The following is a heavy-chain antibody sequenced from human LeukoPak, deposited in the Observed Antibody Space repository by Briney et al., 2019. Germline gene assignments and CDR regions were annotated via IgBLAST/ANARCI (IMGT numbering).Heavy chain of an antibody. CDR1: GFTFSRYA. D-gene: IGHD3-10*01. J-gene: IGHJ4*02. CDR3: VKDSSSGSYFDY. Sequence: GGSLRLSCSASGFTFSRYAMHWVRQAPGKGLEYVSAISSNGGSTYYADSVKGRFTTSRDNSRNTLHLQMNSLRVEDTAVYYCVKDSSSGSYFDYWGQGTLVTVSS. CDR2: ISSNGGST. V-gene: IGHV3-64D*06.